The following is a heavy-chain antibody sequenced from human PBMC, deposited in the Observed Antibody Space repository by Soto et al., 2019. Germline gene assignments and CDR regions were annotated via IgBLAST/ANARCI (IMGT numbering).Heavy chain of an antibody. CDR1: GYTFSGSV. CDR2: INADNGNT. Sequence: QVQLVQSGAEVKKPGASVKVSCKASGYTFSGSVMHWVRQAPGQGLEWMGWINADNGNTKYSQKFQGRVTMTWDTSASTSYMELSSLPSEDTAIYYCASEIDATTSTSLDYWGKGTLVTVSS. CDR3: ASEIDATTSTSLDY. V-gene: IGHV1-3*01. J-gene: IGHJ4*02. D-gene: IGHD4-17*01.